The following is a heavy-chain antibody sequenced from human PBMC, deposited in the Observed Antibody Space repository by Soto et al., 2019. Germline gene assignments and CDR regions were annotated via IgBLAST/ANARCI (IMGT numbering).Heavy chain of an antibody. Sequence: GSLRLSCAASGFTFSGSAMHWVRQASGKGLEWVGRIRSKANSYGTAYAASVKGRFTISRDDSKNTAYLQMNSLKTEDTAVYYCXRXDSNXXFWSGSPPRYGMDVXGQGTTXTVSS. CDR3: XRXDSNXXFWSGSPPRYGMDV. J-gene: IGHJ6*02. V-gene: IGHV3-73*01. CDR2: IRSKANSYGT. CDR1: GFTFSGSA. D-gene: IGHD3-3*01.